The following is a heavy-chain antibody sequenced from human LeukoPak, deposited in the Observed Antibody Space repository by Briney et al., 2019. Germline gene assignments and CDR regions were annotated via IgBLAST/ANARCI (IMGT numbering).Heavy chain of an antibody. D-gene: IGHD5-24*01. Sequence: GGSLRLSCAASGFTFRIYGMNWVRQAPGKGPEWVSYIAHDSTTIYYADPVRGRFTMSRDNARNSLFLQMNSLRPEDTAMYYCARATRNGYDYWGPGTLVTVSS. CDR1: GFTFRIYG. CDR2: IAHDSTTI. V-gene: IGHV3-48*04. CDR3: ARATRNGYDY. J-gene: IGHJ4*02.